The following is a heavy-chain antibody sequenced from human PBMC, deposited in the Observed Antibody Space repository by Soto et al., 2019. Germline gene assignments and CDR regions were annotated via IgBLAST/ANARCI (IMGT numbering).Heavy chain of an antibody. CDR1: GFTFSYYS. V-gene: IGHV3-21*01. Sequence: AGGSLRLSCAASGFTFSYYSMTWVRQSPGRGLEWVSSISSSTTYISYADSVRGRFTISRDNAKNSLYLQMNSLRAEDTAVYYCARGFGSLGATIDYWGQGTLVTVSS. CDR2: ISSSTTYI. CDR3: ARGFGSLGATIDY. D-gene: IGHD1-26*01. J-gene: IGHJ4*02.